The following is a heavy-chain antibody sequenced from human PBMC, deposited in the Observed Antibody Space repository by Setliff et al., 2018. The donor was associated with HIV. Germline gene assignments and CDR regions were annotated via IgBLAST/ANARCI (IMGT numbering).Heavy chain of an antibody. Sequence: SETLSLTCNVSGGSITNNNYYWGWIRQPPGKGLEWIASICYSGSTSYNPALKSRVTMSVDAAKSQFFLKVASVTAADTAMYFCVRLYRGSTTKEKSDSWGQGMLVTVSS. D-gene: IGHD1-26*01. V-gene: IGHV4-39*07. CDR1: GGSITNNNYY. CDR3: VRLYRGSTTKEKSDS. J-gene: IGHJ4*02. CDR2: ICYSGST.